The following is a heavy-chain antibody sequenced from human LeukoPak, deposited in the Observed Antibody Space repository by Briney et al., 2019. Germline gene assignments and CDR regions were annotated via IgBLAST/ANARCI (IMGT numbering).Heavy chain of an antibody. V-gene: IGHV4-34*01. CDR1: GGSFSGYY. CDR2: INHSGST. D-gene: IGHD4-17*01. Sequence: SETLSLTCAVYGGSFSGYYWSWICQPPGKGLEWIGEINHSGSTNYNPSLKSRVTISVDTSKNQFSLKLSSVTAADTAVYYCARGGYGDYVWFDPWGQGTLVTVSS. J-gene: IGHJ5*02. CDR3: ARGGYGDYVWFDP.